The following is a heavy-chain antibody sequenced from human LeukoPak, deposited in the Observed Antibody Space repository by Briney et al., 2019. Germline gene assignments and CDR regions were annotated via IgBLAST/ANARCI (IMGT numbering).Heavy chain of an antibody. J-gene: IGHJ6*02. CDR2: IASDGSVT. V-gene: IGHV3-74*01. CDR3: ARDRSSFNGMDV. Sequence: PGGSLRLSCAASGFTFSNYWMHWVRQVPGKGLVWVSRIASDGSVTNYADSVKGRFTISRDNAKNTLYLQMNSLRVEDTAVYHCARDRSSFNGMDVWGQGTTVTVSS. CDR1: GFTFSNYW.